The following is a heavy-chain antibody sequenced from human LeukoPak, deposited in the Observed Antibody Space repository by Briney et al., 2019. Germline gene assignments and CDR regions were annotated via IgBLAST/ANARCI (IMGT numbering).Heavy chain of an antibody. D-gene: IGHD6-19*01. CDR2: ISGSGGST. CDR1: GFTLSSYA. V-gene: IGHV3-23*01. Sequence: GGSLRLFCAASGFTLSSYAMSWVRQAPGKGLEWVSAISGSGGSTYYADSVKGRFTISRDNSKNTLYLQMNSLRAEDTAVYYCAKVYGSGWYTSDYWGQGTLVTVSS. CDR3: AKVYGSGWYTSDY. J-gene: IGHJ4*02.